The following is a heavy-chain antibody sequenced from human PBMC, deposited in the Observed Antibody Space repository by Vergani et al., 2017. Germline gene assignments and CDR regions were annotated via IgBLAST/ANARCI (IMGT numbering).Heavy chain of an antibody. CDR3: ARFGKGGIAVAGTWWGLDY. CDR1: GGSISSGGYY. D-gene: IGHD6-19*01. CDR2: IYYSGST. V-gene: IGHV4-31*03. J-gene: IGHJ4*02. Sequence: QVQLQESGPGLVKPSQTLSLTCTVSGGSISSGGYYWSWIRQHPGKGLEWIGYIYYSGSTYYNPSLKSRVTISVDTSKNQFSLKLSSVTAADTAVYYWARFGKGGIAVAGTWWGLDYWGQGTLVTVSS.